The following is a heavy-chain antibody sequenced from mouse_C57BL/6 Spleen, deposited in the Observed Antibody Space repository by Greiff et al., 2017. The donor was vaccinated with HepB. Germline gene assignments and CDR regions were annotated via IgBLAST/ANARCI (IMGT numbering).Heavy chain of an antibody. J-gene: IGHJ1*03. V-gene: IGHV2-2*01. D-gene: IGHD4-1*01. CDR1: GFSLTSYG. CDR3: ARNAGWDPYWYFDV. Sequence: VKLMESGPGLVQPSQSLSITCTVSGFSLTSYGVHWVRQSPGKGLEWLGVIWSGGSTDYNAAFISRLSISKDNSKSQVFFKMNSLQADDTAIYYCARNAGWDPYWYFDVWGTGTTVTVSS. CDR2: IWSGGST.